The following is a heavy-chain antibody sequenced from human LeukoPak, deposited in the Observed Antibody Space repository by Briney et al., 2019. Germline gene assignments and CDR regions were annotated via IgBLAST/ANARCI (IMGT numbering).Heavy chain of an antibody. Sequence: PGGSLRLSCAASGFTFSSYSMNWVRQAPGKGLEWVSYISSSSSTIYYVDSVKGRFTISRDNAKNSLYLQMNSLRAEDTAVYYCASQLFYGDYVLDFQHWGQGTLVTVSS. J-gene: IGHJ1*01. CDR1: GFTFSSYS. CDR3: ASQLFYGDYVLDFQH. CDR2: ISSSSSTI. D-gene: IGHD4-17*01. V-gene: IGHV3-48*01.